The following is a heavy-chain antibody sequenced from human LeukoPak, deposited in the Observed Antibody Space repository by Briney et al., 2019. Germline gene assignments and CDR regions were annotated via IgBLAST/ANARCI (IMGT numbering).Heavy chain of an antibody. CDR2: I. D-gene: IGHD1-26*01. CDR3: ARQEGGIVGATVQH. Sequence: GGSLRLSCAASGFTFSSYWMHWVRQAPGKGLVWVSRIKGRFTISRDNAKNTLYLQMNSLRAEDTAVYYCARQEGGIVGATVQHWGQGTLVTVSS. V-gene: IGHV3-74*01. CDR1: GFTFSSYW. J-gene: IGHJ1*01.